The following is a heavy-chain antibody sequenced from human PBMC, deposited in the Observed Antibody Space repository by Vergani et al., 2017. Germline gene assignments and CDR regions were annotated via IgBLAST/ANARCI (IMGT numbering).Heavy chain of an antibody. CDR1: GGSISSSSYY. CDR3: ARGLVGLHRRHYDYVWGSYRYTKITFDY. D-gene: IGHD3-16*02. CDR2: IYYSGST. V-gene: IGHV4-39*07. J-gene: IGHJ4*02. Sequence: QLQLQESGPGLVKPSETLSLTCTVSGGSISSSSYYWGWIRQPPGKGLEWIGSIYYSGSTNYNPSLKSRVTISVDTSKNQFSLKLSSVTAADTAVYYCARGLVGLHRRHYDYVWGSYRYTKITFDYWGQGTLVTVSS.